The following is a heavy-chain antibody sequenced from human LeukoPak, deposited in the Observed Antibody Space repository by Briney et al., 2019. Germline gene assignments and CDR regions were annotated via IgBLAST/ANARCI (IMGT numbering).Heavy chain of an antibody. CDR1: GGTLSSYA. Sequence: ASVKVSCKASGGTLSSYAISWVRQAPGQGLEWMGGIIPIFGTANYAQKFQGRVTITADESTSTAYMELSSLRSEDTAVYYCARDLEDYGGNSGWGQGTLVTVSS. CDR2: IIPIFGTA. V-gene: IGHV1-69*13. J-gene: IGHJ4*02. CDR3: ARDLEDYGGNSG. D-gene: IGHD4-23*01.